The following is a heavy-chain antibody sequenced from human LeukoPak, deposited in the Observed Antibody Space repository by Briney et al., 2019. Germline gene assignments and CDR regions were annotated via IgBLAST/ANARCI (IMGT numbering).Heavy chain of an antibody. CDR1: GYTFTSYY. Sequence: ASVKVSCKASGYTFTSYYMHWVRQAPGQGLEWMGIINPSGGSTSYAQKFQGRVTMTRDTSTSTVYMELSSRRSEDTAVYYCARDLSGFSSSRWLDYWGQGTLVTVSS. J-gene: IGHJ4*02. CDR3: ARDLSGFSSSRWLDY. D-gene: IGHD6-6*01. V-gene: IGHV1-46*01. CDR2: INPSGGST.